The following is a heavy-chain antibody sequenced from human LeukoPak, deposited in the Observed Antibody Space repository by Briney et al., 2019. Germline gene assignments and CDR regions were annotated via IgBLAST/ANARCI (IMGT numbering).Heavy chain of an antibody. CDR3: ARRWYYYDSSGYYYEDPDAFDI. D-gene: IGHD3-22*01. Sequence: SETLSLTCTVSGGSISSGDYYWSWIRQPPGKGLEWIGYIYYSGSTYYNPSLKSRVTISVDTSKNQFSLKLSSVTAADTAVYYCARRWYYYDSSGYYYEDPDAFDIWGQGTMVTVSS. J-gene: IGHJ3*02. CDR2: IYYSGST. V-gene: IGHV4-30-4*08. CDR1: GGSISSGDYY.